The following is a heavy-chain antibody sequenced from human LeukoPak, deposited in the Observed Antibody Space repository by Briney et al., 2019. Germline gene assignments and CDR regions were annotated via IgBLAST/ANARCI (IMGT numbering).Heavy chain of an antibody. V-gene: IGHV1-18*01. CDR1: GYTFTSYG. D-gene: IGHD3-3*01. Sequence: ASVKVSCKASGYTFTSYGISWVRQAPGQGLEWMGWISAYNGNTNCAQKLQGRVTMTTDTSTSTAYMELRSLRSDDTAVYYCARDGLYYDFWSGPANWFDPWGQGTLVTVSS. J-gene: IGHJ5*02. CDR3: ARDGLYYDFWSGPANWFDP. CDR2: ISAYNGNT.